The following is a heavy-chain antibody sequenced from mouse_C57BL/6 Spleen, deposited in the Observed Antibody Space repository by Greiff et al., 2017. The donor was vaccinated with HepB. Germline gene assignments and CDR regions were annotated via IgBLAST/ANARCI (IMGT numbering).Heavy chain of an antibody. Sequence: EVKLVESGGGLVKPGGSLKLSCAASGFTFSSYAMSWVRQTPEKRLEWVATISDGGSYTYYPDNVKGRFTISRDNAKNNLYLQMSHLKSEDTAMYYCARSTMVTTSAMDYWGQGTSVTVSS. D-gene: IGHD2-2*01. J-gene: IGHJ4*01. V-gene: IGHV5-4*03. CDR2: ISDGGSYT. CDR1: GFTFSSYA. CDR3: ARSTMVTTSAMDY.